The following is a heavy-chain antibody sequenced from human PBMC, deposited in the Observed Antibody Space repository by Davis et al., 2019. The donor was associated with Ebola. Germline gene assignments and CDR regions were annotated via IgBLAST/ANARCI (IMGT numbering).Heavy chain of an antibody. V-gene: IGHV3-33*08. D-gene: IGHD4-17*01. J-gene: IGHJ5*02. CDR2: IWYDGSNK. CDR1: GFTFSSYG. Sequence: GESLKISCAGSGFTFSSYGMHWVRQAPGKGLEWVAVIWYDGSNKYYADSVKGRFTISRDNSKNTLYLQMNSLRAEDTAVYYCARDPSHDYGDYVGGWFDPWGQGTLVTVSS. CDR3: ARDPSHDYGDYVGGWFDP.